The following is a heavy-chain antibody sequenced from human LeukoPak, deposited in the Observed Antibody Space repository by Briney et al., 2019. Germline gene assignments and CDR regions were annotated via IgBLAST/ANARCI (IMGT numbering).Heavy chain of an antibody. CDR3: ARDENYGDYVMYDAFDI. J-gene: IGHJ3*02. V-gene: IGHV4-34*01. D-gene: IGHD4-17*01. Sequence: SETLSLTCAVYGGSFSGYYWSWIRQPPGKGLEWIGEINHSGSTNYNPSLKSRVTISVDTSKNQFSLKLSSVTAADTAVYYCARDENYGDYVMYDAFDIWGQGTMVTVSS. CDR2: INHSGST. CDR1: GGSFSGYY.